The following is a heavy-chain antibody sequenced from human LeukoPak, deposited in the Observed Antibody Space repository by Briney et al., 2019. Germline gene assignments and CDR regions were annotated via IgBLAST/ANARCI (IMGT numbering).Heavy chain of an antibody. D-gene: IGHD6-19*01. CDR1: AFTFDDYA. J-gene: IGHJ6*03. Sequence: GRSLRLSCAASAFTFDDYAMHWVRQAPGKGLEWVSGISWNSGSIGYADSVKGRFTISRDNAKNSLYLQMNSLRAEDTALYYCAKDIVAGDYYYYYMDVWGKGTTVTVSS. CDR3: AKDIVAGDYYYYYMDV. V-gene: IGHV3-9*01. CDR2: ISWNSGSI.